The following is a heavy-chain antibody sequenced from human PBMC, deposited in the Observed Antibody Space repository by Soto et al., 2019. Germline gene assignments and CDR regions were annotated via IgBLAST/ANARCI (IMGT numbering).Heavy chain of an antibody. Sequence: PSETLSLTCTFSGGSISSYYWSWIRQPPGKGLEWIGYIYYSGSTNYNPSLKSRVTISVDTSKNQFSLKLSSVTAADTAVYYCARRGITMVRGVKTFYYYYGMDVWGHGTTVTVSS. CDR2: IYYSGST. CDR3: ARRGITMVRGVKTFYYYYGMDV. V-gene: IGHV4-59*08. CDR1: GGSISSYY. D-gene: IGHD3-10*01. J-gene: IGHJ6*02.